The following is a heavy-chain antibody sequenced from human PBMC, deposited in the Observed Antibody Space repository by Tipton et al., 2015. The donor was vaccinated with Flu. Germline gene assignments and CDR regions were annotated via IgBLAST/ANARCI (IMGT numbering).Heavy chain of an antibody. CDR1: GYSVSGGFY. CDR3: ARWVPIIGYYFDD. Sequence: GLVKPSETLSLTCAVSGYSVSGGFYWAWIRQPPGKGLEWIGSVYPGGSDYYNPSLKSRVTFSADTSKNHFSLRLYSVTAADTAVYYCARWVPIIGYYFDDWGQGTLVTVSS. D-gene: IGHD3-10*01. V-gene: IGHV4-38-2*01. J-gene: IGHJ4*02. CDR2: VYPGGSD.